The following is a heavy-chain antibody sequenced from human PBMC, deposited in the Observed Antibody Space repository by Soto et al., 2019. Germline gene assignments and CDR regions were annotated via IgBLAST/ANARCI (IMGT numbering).Heavy chain of an antibody. CDR1: GGSISSGGYY. CDR2: IYYSGST. D-gene: IGHD2-2*01. Sequence: SETLSLTCTVSGGSISSGGYYWSWIRQHPGKGLEWIGYIYYSGSTYYNPSLKSRVTISVDTSKNQFSLKLSSVTAADTAVYYCARAGYCSTTSCYYYMDVWGKGTTVTVSS. CDR3: ARAGYCSTTSCYYYMDV. J-gene: IGHJ6*03. V-gene: IGHV4-31*03.